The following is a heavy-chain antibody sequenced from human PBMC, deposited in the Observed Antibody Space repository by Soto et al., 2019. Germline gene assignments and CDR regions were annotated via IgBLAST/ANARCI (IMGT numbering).Heavy chain of an antibody. J-gene: IGHJ6*02. CDR2: INSDGSST. Sequence: GGSLRLSCAASGFTFSSYWMHWVRQAPGKGLVWVSRINSDGSSTSYADSVKGRFTISRDNAKNTLYLQMNSLRAEDTAVYYCARAAGRYYYHVMDVWGQGTTVTVSS. CDR3: ARAAGRYYYHVMDV. D-gene: IGHD6-19*01. CDR1: GFTFSSYW. V-gene: IGHV3-74*01.